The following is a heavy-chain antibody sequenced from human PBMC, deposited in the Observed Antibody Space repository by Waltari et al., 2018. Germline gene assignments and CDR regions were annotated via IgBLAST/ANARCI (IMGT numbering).Heavy chain of an antibody. CDR1: GYPLPAYH. V-gene: IGHV1-2*02. D-gene: IGHD1-1*01. Sequence: QVQLVQSGAEVKEPGASVTVSCRTSGYPLPAYHLHWVRQAPGQGLEWMAWINANTGDSKSAQTFQGRVTVTRDTSITTAYLELSGLRSDDTALYYCARETLPGNKIIDYWGQGTLVTVSS. CDR2: INANTGDS. CDR3: ARETLPGNKIIDY. J-gene: IGHJ4*02.